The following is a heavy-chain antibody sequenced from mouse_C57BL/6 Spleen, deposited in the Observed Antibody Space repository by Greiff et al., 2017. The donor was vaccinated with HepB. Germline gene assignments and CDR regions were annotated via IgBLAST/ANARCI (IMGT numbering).Heavy chain of an antibody. J-gene: IGHJ2*01. D-gene: IGHD2-12*01. CDR3: ARERYSSYFDY. Sequence: QVQLKESGPELVKPGASVKISCKASGYSFTSYYIHWVKQRPGQGLEWIGWIYPGSGNTKYNEKFKGKATLTADTSSSTAYMQLSSLTSEDSAVYYCARERYSSYFDYWGQGTTLTVSS. V-gene: IGHV1-66*01. CDR2: IYPGSGNT. CDR1: GYSFTSYY.